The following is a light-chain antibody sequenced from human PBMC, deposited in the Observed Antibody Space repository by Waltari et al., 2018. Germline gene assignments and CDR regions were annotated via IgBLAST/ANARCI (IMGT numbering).Light chain of an antibody. J-gene: IGKJ3*01. CDR1: LHIDNY. Sequence: DIQMTQSPSSLSASVGDRVNITCQASLHIDNYLNLFQQKPGKAPKLLIYDASNLETGVPSRFSGSGSGTDFTFTISSLQPEDFATYYCQQYDTVPLTFGPGTRVDI. CDR2: DAS. V-gene: IGKV1-33*01. CDR3: QQYDTVPLT.